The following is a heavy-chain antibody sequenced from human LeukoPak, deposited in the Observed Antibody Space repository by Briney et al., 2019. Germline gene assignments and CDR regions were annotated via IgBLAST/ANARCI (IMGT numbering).Heavy chain of an antibody. V-gene: IGHV3-21*01. D-gene: IGHD3-9*01. CDR2: ISSSSSYI. J-gene: IGHJ4*02. Sequence: PGGSLRLSCAASGFTFSSYSMNWVRQAPGKGLEWVSSISSSSSYIYYADSVKGRFTISRDNAKNSLYLQMNSLRAEDTAVYYCARVTSPYYDILTVVFDYWGQGTLVTVSS. CDR3: ARVTSPYYDILTVVFDY. CDR1: GFTFSSYS.